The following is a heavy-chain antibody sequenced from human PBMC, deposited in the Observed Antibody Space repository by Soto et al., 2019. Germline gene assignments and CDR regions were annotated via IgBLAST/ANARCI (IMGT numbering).Heavy chain of an antibody. Sequence: PGGSLRLSCAASGFTFSSYAMHWVRQAPGKGLEWVAVISYDGSNKYYADSVKGRFTISRDNSKNTLYLQMNSPRAEDTAVYYCAREDFEMAVDYWGQGTLVTVSS. D-gene: IGHD3-3*01. CDR3: AREDFEMAVDY. CDR2: ISYDGSNK. J-gene: IGHJ4*02. V-gene: IGHV3-30-3*01. CDR1: GFTFSSYA.